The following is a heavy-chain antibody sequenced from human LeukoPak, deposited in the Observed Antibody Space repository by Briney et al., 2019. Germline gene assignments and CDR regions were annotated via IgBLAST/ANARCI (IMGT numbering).Heavy chain of an antibody. J-gene: IGHJ5*02. CDR3: ARWSSGYSNWFDP. V-gene: IGHV4-59*12. CDR2: IYYSGST. D-gene: IGHD3-22*01. CDR1: GGSISSYY. Sequence: SETLSLTCTVSGGSISSYYWSWIRQPPGKGLEWIGYIYYSGSTNYNPSLKSRVTISVDTSKNQFSLKLSSVTAADTAVYYCARWSSGYSNWFDPWGQGTLVTVSS.